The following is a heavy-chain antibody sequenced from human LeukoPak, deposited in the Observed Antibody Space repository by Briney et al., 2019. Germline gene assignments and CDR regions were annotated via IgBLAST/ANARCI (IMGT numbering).Heavy chain of an antibody. CDR3: ARIVGAIPLTRYFDY. D-gene: IGHD1-26*01. J-gene: IGHJ4*02. V-gene: IGHV4-39*07. CDR2: IYYSGST. Sequence: PSETLSLTCTVSGGSISSSSYYWGWIRQPPGKGLEWIGSIYYSGSTYYNPSLKSRVTISVDTSKNQFSLKLSSVIAADTAVYYCARIVGAIPLTRYFDYWGQGTLVTVSS. CDR1: GGSISSSSYY.